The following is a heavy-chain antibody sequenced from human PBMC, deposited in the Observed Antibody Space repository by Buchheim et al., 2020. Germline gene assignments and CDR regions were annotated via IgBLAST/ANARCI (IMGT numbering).Heavy chain of an antibody. CDR3: ARIVSAPLTVSGGFDH. CDR1: GGSIRSNY. D-gene: IGHD6-19*01. CDR2: IYYSGST. Sequence: QVQLQESGPGLVKPSETLSLTCSVSGGSIRSNYWSWIRQPPGKGLEWIGYIYYSGSTNYNLSLKSRVTISVDTAKTQFSLQLRSVTAADTAVYYCARIVSAPLTVSGGFDHWGQG. J-gene: IGHJ4*02. V-gene: IGHV4-59*08.